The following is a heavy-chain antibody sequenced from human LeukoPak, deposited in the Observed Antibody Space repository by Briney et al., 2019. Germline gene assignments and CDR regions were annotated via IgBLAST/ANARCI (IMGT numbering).Heavy chain of an antibody. D-gene: IGHD3-10*01. Sequence: PSETMSLTCAVSAYSTSSGYYWGWIRQPPGKGLEWIASIFHSGSTYYNPSLRSRVNMSVDTSKNQISLKLSSVTAADTAVYYCARASGSYGSGSYYYYGMDVWGKGTTVTASS. J-gene: IGHJ6*04. CDR3: ARASGSYGSGSYYYYGMDV. CDR1: AYSTSSGYY. CDR2: IFHSGST. V-gene: IGHV4-38-2*01.